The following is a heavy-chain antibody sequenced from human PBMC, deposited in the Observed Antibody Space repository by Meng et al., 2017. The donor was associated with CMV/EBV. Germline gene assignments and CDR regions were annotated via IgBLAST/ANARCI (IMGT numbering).Heavy chain of an antibody. CDR2: IYPNSGGT. D-gene: IGHD1-1*01. Sequence: QVQLGQPGAGVKSPGASVKGSCHTSGYRFSDHYMHWVRQAPGQGLEWMGWIYPNSGGTHYAQKFQDRVTMTRDTSINTVYMELSRLTSDDTAVYYCVRDHNWGPDYWGQGTLVTVSS. J-gene: IGHJ4*02. CDR1: GYRFSDHY. V-gene: IGHV1-2*02. CDR3: VRDHNWGPDY.